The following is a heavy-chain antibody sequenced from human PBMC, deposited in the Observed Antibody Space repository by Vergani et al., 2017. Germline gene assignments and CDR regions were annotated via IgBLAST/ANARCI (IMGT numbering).Heavy chain of an antibody. Sequence: EVQLVESGGGLVQPGGSLRLSCAASGFTFSSYWISWVRQAPGKGLEWVANIKQDGSEKYYVDSVKGRFTISRDNAKNSLYLQMNSLRAEDTAVYYCAREEGGAFDYWGQGTLVTVSS. D-gene: IGHD1-26*01. V-gene: IGHV3-7*01. J-gene: IGHJ4*02. CDR1: GFTFSSYW. CDR2: IKQDGSEK. CDR3: AREEGGAFDY.